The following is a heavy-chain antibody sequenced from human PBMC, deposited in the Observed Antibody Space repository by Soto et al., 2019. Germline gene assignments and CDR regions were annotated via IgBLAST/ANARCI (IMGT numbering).Heavy chain of an antibody. CDR1: GFTFSSYA. CDR3: AREYSSRGSYYFDY. V-gene: IGHV3-30-3*01. CDR2: ISYDGSNK. Sequence: GGSLRLSCAASGFTFSSYAMHWVRQAPGKGLEWVAVISYDGSNKYYADSVKGRFTISRDNSKNTLYLQMNSLRAEDTAVYYCAREYSSRGSYYFDYWGQGTLVTVSS. J-gene: IGHJ4*02. D-gene: IGHD6-13*01.